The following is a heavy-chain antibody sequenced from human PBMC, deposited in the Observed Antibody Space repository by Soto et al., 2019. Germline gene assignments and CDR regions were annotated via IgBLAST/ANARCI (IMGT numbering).Heavy chain of an antibody. V-gene: IGHV4-61*08. J-gene: IGHJ4*02. Sequence: PSETLSLTCTVSGGSISSGGYYWSWIRQHPGKGLERIGYTHHNGTTNYNPSLESRVTISVDTSKNQFSLNLNSLTAADTAVYYCARGGWYLDHWGQGSLVTVSS. CDR2: THHNGTT. CDR3: ARGGWYLDH. D-gene: IGHD6-19*01. CDR1: GGSISSGGYY.